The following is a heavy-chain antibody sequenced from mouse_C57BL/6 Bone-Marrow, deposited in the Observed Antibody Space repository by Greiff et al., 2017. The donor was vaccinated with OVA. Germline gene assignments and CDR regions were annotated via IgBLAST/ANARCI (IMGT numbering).Heavy chain of an antibody. CDR2: ISSGSSTI. D-gene: IGHD2-3*01. CDR3: ARGEVYDFDY. V-gene: IGHV5-17*01. J-gene: IGHJ2*01. Sequence: DVHLVESGGGLVKPGGSLKLSCAASGFTFSDYGMHWVRQAPEKGLEWVAYISSGSSTIYYADTVKGRFTISRDNAKNTLFLQMTSLRSEDTAMYYCARGEVYDFDYWGQGTTLTVSS. CDR1: GFTFSDYG.